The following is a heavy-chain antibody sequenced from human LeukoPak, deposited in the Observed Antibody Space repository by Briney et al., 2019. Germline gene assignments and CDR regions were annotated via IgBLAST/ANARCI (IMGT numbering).Heavy chain of an antibody. CDR3: AKPPGLRRLDP. D-gene: IGHD5-12*01. V-gene: IGHV3-23*01. CDR1: GFTFSSYA. Sequence: GGSLRLSCAASGFTFSSYAMSWVRQATGKGLAWVSGINNSGGSTYYADSVKGRFTISRDNSKNTLYLQMNSLRAEDTAVYYCAKPPGLRRLDPWGQGTLVTVSS. J-gene: IGHJ5*02. CDR2: INNSGGST.